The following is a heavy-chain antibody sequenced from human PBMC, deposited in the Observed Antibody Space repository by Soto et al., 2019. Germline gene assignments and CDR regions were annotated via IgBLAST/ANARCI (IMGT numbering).Heavy chain of an antibody. V-gene: IGHV1-69*01. CDR1: GGTLNNFA. J-gene: IGHJ2*01. CDR2: IVRLFGTA. D-gene: IGHD1-26*01. Sequence: QVQLVQSGAEVKKPGSSVKVSCKASGGTLNNFAVSWLRQAPGQGLEWMGGIVRLFGTANYAQKFQVRVTITSDESTSTAYMELRNLRSEDTAIYYCAISGNSRVYFDLWGRGTLVTVSS. CDR3: AISGNSRVYFDL.